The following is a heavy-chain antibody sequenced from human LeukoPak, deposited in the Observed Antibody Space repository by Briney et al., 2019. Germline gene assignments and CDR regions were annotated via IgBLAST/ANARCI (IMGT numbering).Heavy chain of an antibody. CDR1: GYTFTSHG. D-gene: IGHD3-9*01. V-gene: IGHV1-18*01. CDR2: ISGFNGET. J-gene: IGHJ3*02. Sequence: ASVKVSCKTYGYTFTSHGISWVRQAPGQGLEWMGWISGFNGETHYAQNLQGRVTMTTDTSTSTAYMELRSLRSDDTAMYYCARGNYDILTGPRRTDAFDIWGQGTMVTVSS. CDR3: ARGNYDILTGPRRTDAFDI.